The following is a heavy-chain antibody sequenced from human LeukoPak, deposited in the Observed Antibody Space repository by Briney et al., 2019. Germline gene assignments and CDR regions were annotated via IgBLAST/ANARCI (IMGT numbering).Heavy chain of an antibody. CDR1: GYSFTNYD. CDR2: MNPNSGNT. Sequence: GPVKVSCKASGYSFTNYDINWVRQATGQGLEWMGWMNPNSGNTAYAQKFQGRVTMTRNTSISTAYMELSSLKSEDTAVCFCARADYDTSASTRKQIDYWGQGTLVTVSS. CDR3: ARADYDTSASTRKQIDY. J-gene: IGHJ4*02. D-gene: IGHD3-22*01. V-gene: IGHV1-8*01.